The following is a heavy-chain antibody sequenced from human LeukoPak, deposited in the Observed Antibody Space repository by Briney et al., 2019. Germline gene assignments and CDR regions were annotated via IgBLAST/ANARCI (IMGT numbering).Heavy chain of an antibody. J-gene: IGHJ5*02. CDR1: GFTFSSYW. Sequence: GSLRLSCAASGFTFSSYWMSWVRQAPGKGLEWIGEINQSGSTNYNPSLKSRVTISVDTYKNQFSLKLSSVTVADKAVYFCARGRQVYSSPRWFDPWGRGTLVPVS. CDR3: ARGRQVYSSPRWFDP. CDR2: INQSGST. V-gene: IGHV4-34*01. D-gene: IGHD6-13*01.